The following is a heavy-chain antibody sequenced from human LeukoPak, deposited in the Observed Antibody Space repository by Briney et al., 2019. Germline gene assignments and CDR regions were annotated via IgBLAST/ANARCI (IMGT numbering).Heavy chain of an antibody. CDR2: IIPILGIA. D-gene: IGHD2-2*01. V-gene: IGHV1-69*04. CDR3: ASICRVGYCSSTADP. J-gene: IGHJ5*02. Sequence: SVKVSCKASGGTFSSYAISWVRQAPGQGLEWMGRIIPILGIANYAQKFQGRVTITADKSTSTAYMELSSLRSEDTAVYYCASICRVGYCSSTADPWGQGTLVTVSS. CDR1: GGTFSSYA.